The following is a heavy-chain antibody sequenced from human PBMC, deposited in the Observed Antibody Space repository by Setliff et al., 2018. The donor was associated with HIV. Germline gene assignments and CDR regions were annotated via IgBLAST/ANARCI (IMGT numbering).Heavy chain of an antibody. CDR2: LYYSGST. J-gene: IGHJ4*02. V-gene: IGHV4-59*11. Sequence: PSETLSLTCTVSGGSISSHYWSWIRQPPGKGLEWIGSLYYSGSTVYNPSLKSPVTISLDASKPQFSLRLTSVIAADTAVYYCARNRVPSSLWGQGTLVTVSS. CDR3: ARNRVPSSL. D-gene: IGHD3-10*01. CDR1: GGSISSHY.